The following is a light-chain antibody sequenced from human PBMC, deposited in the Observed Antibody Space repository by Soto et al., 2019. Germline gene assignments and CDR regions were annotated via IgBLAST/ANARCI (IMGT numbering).Light chain of an antibody. CDR1: QRITTY. CDR2: ATS. Sequence: DIHMTQSPSSLSASVGDRVTITCRASQRITTYLNWYQQKPGKAPNLLITATSTLQSGVPARFSGSGSGTDFTLTISSLQPEYFATYCCQQSYSTLWTFGQGTKVDIK. CDR3: QQSYSTLWT. V-gene: IGKV1-39*01. J-gene: IGKJ1*01.